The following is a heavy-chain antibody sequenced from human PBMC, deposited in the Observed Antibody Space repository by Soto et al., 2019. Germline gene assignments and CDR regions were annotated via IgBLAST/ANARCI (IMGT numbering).Heavy chain of an antibody. J-gene: IGHJ5*02. Sequence: TGGSLRLSCAASGFTFSSYSMNWVRQAPGKGLEWVSSISSSSSYIYYADSVKGRFTISRDNAKNSLYLQMNSLRAEDTAVYYCARDRYDFWSGYPNPFDPWGQGTLVTVSS. CDR3: ARDRYDFWSGYPNPFDP. CDR1: GFTFSSYS. CDR2: ISSSSSYI. V-gene: IGHV3-21*01. D-gene: IGHD3-3*01.